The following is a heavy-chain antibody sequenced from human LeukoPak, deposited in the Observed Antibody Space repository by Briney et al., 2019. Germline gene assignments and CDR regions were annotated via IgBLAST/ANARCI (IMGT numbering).Heavy chain of an antibody. CDR2: IYYSGST. J-gene: IGHJ5*02. D-gene: IGHD4-11*01. V-gene: IGHV4-39*01. CDR3: ARHDYSNNWFDP. CDR1: GGSISSSSYY. Sequence: SETLSLTCTVSGGSISSSSYYWGWIRQPPGKGLGWIGSIYYSGSTYYNPSLKSRVTISVDTSKNQFSLKLSSVTAADTAVYYCARHDYSNNWFDPWGQGTLVTVSS.